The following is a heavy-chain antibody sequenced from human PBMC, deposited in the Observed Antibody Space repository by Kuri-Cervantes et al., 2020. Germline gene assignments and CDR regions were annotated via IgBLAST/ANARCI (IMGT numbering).Heavy chain of an antibody. Sequence: SETLSLTCTVSGGSISSSSYYWGWIRQPPGKGLEWIGSIYYSGSTYYNPSLKSRVTISVDTSKSQFSLKLSSVTAADTAVYYCAGGRPIASGATSNYFQHWGQGTLVTVSS. V-gene: IGHV4-39*07. CDR1: GGSISSSSYY. J-gene: IGHJ1*01. CDR3: AGGRPIASGATSNYFQH. D-gene: IGHD2-21*01. CDR2: IYYSGST.